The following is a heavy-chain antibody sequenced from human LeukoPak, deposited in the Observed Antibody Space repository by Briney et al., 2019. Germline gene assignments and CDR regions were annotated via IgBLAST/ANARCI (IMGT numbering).Heavy chain of an antibody. D-gene: IGHD3-10*01. CDR1: GGSFSGYY. V-gene: IGHV4-34*01. CDR2: INHSGST. Sequence: KPSETLSLTCADYGGSFSGYYWSWIRQPPGKGLEWIGEINHSGSTNYNPSLKSRVTISVDTSKNQFSLKLSSVTAADTAVYYCARAAGLATMVRGPGDYWGQGTLVTVSS. CDR3: ARAAGLATMVRGPGDY. J-gene: IGHJ4*02.